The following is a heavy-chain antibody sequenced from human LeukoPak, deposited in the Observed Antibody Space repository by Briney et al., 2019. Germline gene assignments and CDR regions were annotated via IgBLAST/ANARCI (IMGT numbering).Heavy chain of an antibody. D-gene: IGHD6-13*01. CDR2: IYYTGTT. V-gene: IGHV4-59*01. CDR3: ARAGANGIEAAGSLRY. Sequence: PPETLSLTCTVSGGSFSTYYWSWIRQPPGKGLEWIGFIYYTGTTNYNPSLKSRVTISVDTSKNQFSLKLSSVTAADTAVYYCARAGANGIEAAGSLRYWGQGTLVTVSS. CDR1: GGSFSTYY. J-gene: IGHJ4*02.